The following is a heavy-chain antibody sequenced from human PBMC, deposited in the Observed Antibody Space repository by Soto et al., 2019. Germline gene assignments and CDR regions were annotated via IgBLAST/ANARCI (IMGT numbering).Heavy chain of an antibody. V-gene: IGHV1-2*02. D-gene: IGHD5-12*01. J-gene: IGHJ6*03. CDR3: ARESGGATATLDYYYFYMDV. CDR1: GDSFNDYY. CDR2: INPNGGAT. Sequence: VQLAQSGAEVKKPGASVKVSCKTSGDSFNDYYIHWVRQAPGQGLEWIGWINPNGGATKYAQKFQGRVTVTRATSIRTVYMELSSLRSDDTAVYYCARESGGATATLDYYYFYMDVWGKGTTVTVSS.